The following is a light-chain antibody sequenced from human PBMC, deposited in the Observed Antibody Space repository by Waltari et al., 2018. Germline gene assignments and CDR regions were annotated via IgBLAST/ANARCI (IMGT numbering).Light chain of an antibody. CDR3: SSYTSSGIYV. CDR2: DVN. CDR1: SSDIGVYDY. J-gene: IGLJ1*01. Sequence: QSALTQPASVSGSPGQSITISCTGSSSDIGVYDYVSWYQHYQGKAPKLIIYDVNSRPSGVSYRFSGSKSGNTASLTISGLQAEDETDYYCSSYTSSGIYVFGTGTKVTVL. V-gene: IGLV2-14*03.